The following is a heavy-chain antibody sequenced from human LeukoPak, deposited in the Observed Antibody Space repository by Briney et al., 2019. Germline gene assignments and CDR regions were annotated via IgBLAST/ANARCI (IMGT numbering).Heavy chain of an antibody. D-gene: IGHD2-15*01. J-gene: IGHJ3*02. Sequence: SISGSGGSTYYADSVKGRFTISRDNSKNTLYLQMNSLRAEDTAVYYCAKDGGGSWPDAFDIWGQGTMVTVSS. CDR2: ISGSGGST. CDR3: AKDGGGSWPDAFDI. V-gene: IGHV3-23*01.